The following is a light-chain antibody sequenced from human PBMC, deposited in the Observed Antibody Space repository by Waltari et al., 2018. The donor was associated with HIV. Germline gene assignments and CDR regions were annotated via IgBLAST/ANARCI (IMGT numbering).Light chain of an antibody. V-gene: IGKV1-39*01. J-gene: IGKJ1*01. CDR2: AAS. CDR1: QSVTSY. CDR3: QQSYTTPRT. Sequence: DIQMTQSPSSLSASVGDRVTITCRASQSVTSYLNWYQQKSGKAPKILIYAASSLRDGVPSRFSGSGYGTDFTLTISSLQPEDFATYYCQQSYTTPRTFVQGTKVEIK.